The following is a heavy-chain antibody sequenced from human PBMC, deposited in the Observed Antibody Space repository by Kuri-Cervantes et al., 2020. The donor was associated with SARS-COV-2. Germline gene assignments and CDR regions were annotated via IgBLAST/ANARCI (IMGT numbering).Heavy chain of an antibody. Sequence: GSLRLSCAVSGGSISSSNWWSWVRQPPGKGLEWIGEIYHSGSTNYNPSLKSRVTMSLDTSKNQYSLELSSVTAADTAVYYCARDTVGGNWFDPWGQGTLVTVSS. CDR3: ARDTVGGNWFDP. D-gene: IGHD4-11*01. V-gene: IGHV4-4*02. CDR1: GGSISSSNW. J-gene: IGHJ5*02. CDR2: IYHSGST.